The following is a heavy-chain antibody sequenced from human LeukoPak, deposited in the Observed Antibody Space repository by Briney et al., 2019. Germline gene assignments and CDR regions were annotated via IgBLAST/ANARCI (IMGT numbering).Heavy chain of an antibody. D-gene: IGHD3-22*01. J-gene: IGHJ4*02. CDR2: ISWDGGST. Sequence: GGSLRLSCAASGFTFDDYTMHWVRQAPGKGLEWVSLISWDGGSTYYADSVKGRFTISRDNSKNSLYLQMDSLRTEDTALYYCAKDDSSGYPDYWGQGTLVTVSS. CDR3: AKDDSSGYPDY. CDR1: GFTFDDYT. V-gene: IGHV3-43*01.